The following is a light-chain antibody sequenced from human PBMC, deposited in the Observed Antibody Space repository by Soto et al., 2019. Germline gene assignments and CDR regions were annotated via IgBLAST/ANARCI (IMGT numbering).Light chain of an antibody. CDR3: QTWGPRIHV. Sequence: QLVLPQSPSASASLGASVKLTCTLSSGHTTFAIAWHQQLPEKGPRFLMKLNSDGTYVKGDGIPDRFSGSSSGTERYLTISSLQSDDEADYHCQTWGPRIHVLGGSTKLTVL. J-gene: IGLJ3*02. CDR2: LNSDGTY. V-gene: IGLV4-69*01. CDR1: SGHTTFA.